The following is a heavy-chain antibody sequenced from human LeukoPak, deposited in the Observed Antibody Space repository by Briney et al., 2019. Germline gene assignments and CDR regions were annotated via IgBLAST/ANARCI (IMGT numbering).Heavy chain of an antibody. CDR2: IISIFDTA. D-gene: IGHD2-2*01. CDR3: ASLDCSNTSCYDC. CDR1: GGTFSSYA. J-gene: IGHJ4*02. Sequence: SVKVSCKASGGTFSSYAISWVRQAPGQGLEWMGGIISIFDTANYARKFQGRVTITADKSTSTAYMELSSLRSEDTAVYYCASLDCSNTSCYDCWGQGTLVTVSS. V-gene: IGHV1-69*06.